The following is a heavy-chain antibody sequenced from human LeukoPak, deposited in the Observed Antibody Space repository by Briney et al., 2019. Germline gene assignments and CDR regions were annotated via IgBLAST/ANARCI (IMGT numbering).Heavy chain of an antibody. J-gene: IGHJ6*02. D-gene: IGHD3-10*01. CDR3: ARDRSRNYVSGEFYGMDV. Sequence: GGSLRLSCAASGFAVTTNYINWVRQAPGKGLEWVSVIYSTGTTYYADSVKGRFTISRDNSKNTLYLQMKSLRDEDTAEYYCARDRSRNYVSGEFYGMDVWGQGTTVTVSS. CDR2: IYSTGTT. V-gene: IGHV3-53*01. CDR1: GFAVTTNY.